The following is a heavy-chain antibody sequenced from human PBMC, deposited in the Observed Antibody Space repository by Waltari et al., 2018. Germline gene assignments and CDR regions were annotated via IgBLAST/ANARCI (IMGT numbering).Heavy chain of an antibody. D-gene: IGHD4-17*01. V-gene: IGHV3-30*02. CDR1: GFTFSSHG. Sequence: QVQLVESGGGVVQPGGSLRLSCAASGFTFSSHGMPWVRQAPGKGLEWVGFIRYDGSNKYYADSVKGRFTISRDNSKNTLYLQMNSLRAEDTAVYYCAKFTTVTTGWDDYWGQGTLVTVSS. CDR3: AKFTTVTTGWDDY. J-gene: IGHJ4*02. CDR2: IRYDGSNK.